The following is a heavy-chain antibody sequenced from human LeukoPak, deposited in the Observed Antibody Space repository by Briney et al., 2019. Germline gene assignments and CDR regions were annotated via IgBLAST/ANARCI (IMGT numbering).Heavy chain of an antibody. CDR3: ARTYYDFWSGYSPFQH. V-gene: IGHV5-51*01. J-gene: IGHJ1*01. Sequence: GESLKISCKGSGYSFTSYWIGWVRQMPGKGLEWMGIIYPGDSDTRYSPSFQGQVTISADKSISTAYLQWSSLKASDTAMYYCARTYYDFWSGYSPFQHWGQGTLVTVSS. CDR2: IYPGDSDT. D-gene: IGHD3-3*01. CDR1: GYSFTSYW.